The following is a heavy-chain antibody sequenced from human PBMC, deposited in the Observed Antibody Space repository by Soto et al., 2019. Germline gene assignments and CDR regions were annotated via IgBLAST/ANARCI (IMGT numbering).Heavy chain of an antibody. CDR2: INAGNGNT. Sequence: QVQLVQSGAEVKKPGASVKVSCKASGYTFTSYAMHWVRQAPGQRLEWMGWINAGNGNTEYSQNFQGRVTITRDTSASTAYMELSSLRSEDTAVYYCAKDDAADGAGKRAFDIWGQGTMVTVSS. V-gene: IGHV1-3*01. CDR1: GYTFTSYA. CDR3: AKDDAADGAGKRAFDI. J-gene: IGHJ3*02. D-gene: IGHD6-13*01.